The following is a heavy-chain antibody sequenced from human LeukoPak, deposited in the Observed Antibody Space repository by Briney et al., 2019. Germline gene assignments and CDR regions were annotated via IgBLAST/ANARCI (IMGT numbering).Heavy chain of an antibody. J-gene: IGHJ4*02. CDR3: AGVGEGAAKD. CDR2: IYSGGST. CDR1: GFTVSSNS. D-gene: IGHD1-26*01. V-gene: IGHV3-53*01. Sequence: GGSLRLSCAASGFTVSSNSMSWVRQAPGKGLEWVSVIYSGGSTYHADSVKGRFTISRDNSKNTLSLQMNSLRAEDTAVYYCAGVGEGAAKDWGQGTLVTVSS.